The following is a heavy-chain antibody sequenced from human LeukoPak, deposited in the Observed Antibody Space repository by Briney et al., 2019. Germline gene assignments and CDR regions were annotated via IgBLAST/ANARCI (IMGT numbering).Heavy chain of an antibody. D-gene: IGHD3-10*01. J-gene: IGHJ4*02. Sequence: GASVKVSCKASGGTFSSYAISWVRQAPGQGLEWMGGIIPIFGTANYAQKFQGRVTITTDESTSTAYMELSSLRSEDTAVYYCAVGLVVRGVILHYWGQGNLVTVSS. CDR3: AVGLVVRGVILHY. CDR1: GGTFSSYA. CDR2: IIPIFGTA. V-gene: IGHV1-69*05.